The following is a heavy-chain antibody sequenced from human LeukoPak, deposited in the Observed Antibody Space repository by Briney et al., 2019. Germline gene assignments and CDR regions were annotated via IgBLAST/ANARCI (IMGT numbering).Heavy chain of an antibody. J-gene: IGHJ4*02. CDR1: GSNFNNYW. CDR2: IYPGDSDT. Sequence: GAPLQISCKCSGSNFNNYWIGWVRQLPGKGLEWMGIIYPGDSDTRYSPSFQGQVTISADKSISTAYLQWSSLRASDTAMYYCARYVAALDYWGQGTLVTVSS. V-gene: IGHV5-51*01. CDR3: ARYVAALDY. D-gene: IGHD3-16*01.